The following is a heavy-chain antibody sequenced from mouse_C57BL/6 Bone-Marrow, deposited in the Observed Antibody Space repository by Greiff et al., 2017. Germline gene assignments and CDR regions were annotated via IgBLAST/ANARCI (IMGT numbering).Heavy chain of an antibody. V-gene: IGHV5-17*01. D-gene: IGHD4-1*01. CDR1: GFTFSDYG. J-gene: IGHJ1*03. CDR2: ISSGSSTI. CDR3: ARTGTEWYFDV. Sequence: EVKVVESGGGLVKPGGSLKLSCAASGFTFSDYGMHWVRQAPEKGLEWVAYISSGSSTIYYADTVKGRFTISRDNAKNTLFRQMTSLRSEDTAMYYCARTGTEWYFDVWGTGTTVTVSS.